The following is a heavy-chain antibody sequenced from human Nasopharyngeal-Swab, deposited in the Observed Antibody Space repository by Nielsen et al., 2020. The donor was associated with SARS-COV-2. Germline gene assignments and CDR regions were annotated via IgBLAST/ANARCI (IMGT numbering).Heavy chain of an antibody. CDR2: IDASDSYT. CDR3: ARTMVQGVISYYYYGMDV. V-gene: IGHV5-10-1*01. D-gene: IGHD3-10*01. J-gene: IGHJ6*02. Sequence: ERQTPGKGLEGGGRIDASDSYTNYSPSFQGHVSISADKSISTAYLQWSSLKASDTAMYYCARTMVQGVISYYYYGMDVWGQGTTVTVSS.